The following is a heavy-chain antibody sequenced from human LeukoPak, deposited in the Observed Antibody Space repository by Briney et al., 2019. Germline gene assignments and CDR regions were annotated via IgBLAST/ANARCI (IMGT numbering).Heavy chain of an antibody. J-gene: IGHJ4*02. Sequence: SVKVSCRASGYPFTTYGVSWVRQAPGQGLEWMGRIIPILGIANYAQKFQGRVTITADKSTSTDYMDLSSLRSEDTAVYYCARDLPPYYFDYWGQGTLVTVSS. CDR1: GYPFTTYG. V-gene: IGHV1-69*04. CDR2: IIPILGIA. CDR3: ARDLPPYYFDY.